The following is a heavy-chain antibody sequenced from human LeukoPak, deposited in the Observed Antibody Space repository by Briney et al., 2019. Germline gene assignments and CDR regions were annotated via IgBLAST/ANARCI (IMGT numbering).Heavy chain of an antibody. V-gene: IGHV6-1*01. CDR2: TYYRSTWYN. CDR3: AGRLTQYDCFDP. J-gene: IGHJ5*02. D-gene: IGHD2-2*01. CDR1: GDSVSSYSVT. Sequence: SQTLSLTCAISGDSVSSYSVTWNWIRQSPSSGLEWLGRTYYRSTWYNDYAVSVRGRITVNPDTSKNQFSLHLNSVTPEDTAVYYCAGRLTQYDCFDPWGQGILVTASS.